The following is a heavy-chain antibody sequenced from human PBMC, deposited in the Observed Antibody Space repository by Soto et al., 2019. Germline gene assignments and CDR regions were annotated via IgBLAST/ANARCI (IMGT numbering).Heavy chain of an antibody. CDR3: AKSHRPTAPFAD. CDR2: ISASGGST. J-gene: IGHJ4*02. V-gene: IGHV3-23*01. CDR1: GGSFSGYY. Sequence: ETLSLTCAVYGGSFSGYYWSWVRQAPGKGLEWVSGISASGGSTYYADSVKGRFTISRDNSKSTMYLQMNSLRAEDTALCYCAKSHRPTAPFADWVLGTLVTVSS.